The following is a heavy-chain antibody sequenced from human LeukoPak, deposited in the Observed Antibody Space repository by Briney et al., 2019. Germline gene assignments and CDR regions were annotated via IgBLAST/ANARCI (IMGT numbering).Heavy chain of an antibody. CDR3: ARRGHGYGSPFDY. J-gene: IGHJ4*02. CDR1: GFTFSSYG. V-gene: IGHV3-30*03. Sequence: GGSLRLSCAASGFTFSSYGMHWVRQAPGKGLEWVAVISYDGSNKYYADSVKGRFTISRDNSKNTLDLQMNSLRAEDTAVYYCARRGHGYGSPFDYWSQGTLVTVSS. CDR2: ISYDGSNK. D-gene: IGHD5-18*01.